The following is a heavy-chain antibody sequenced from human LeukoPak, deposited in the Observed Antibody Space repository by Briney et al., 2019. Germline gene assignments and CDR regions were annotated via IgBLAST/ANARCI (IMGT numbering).Heavy chain of an antibody. V-gene: IGHV3-23*01. D-gene: IGHD6-6*01. CDR3: AKGVTSSSYSALHY. J-gene: IGHJ4*02. Sequence: GGSLRLSCAASGFTFSNYAMNWVRHAPGKGLEWVSGFSGSGDNTHYADSVKGRFTISRDSSKNTLYLQMDTLRAEDTAIYYCAKGVTSSSYSALHYWGQGTLVTVSS. CDR1: GFTFSNYA. CDR2: FSGSGDNT.